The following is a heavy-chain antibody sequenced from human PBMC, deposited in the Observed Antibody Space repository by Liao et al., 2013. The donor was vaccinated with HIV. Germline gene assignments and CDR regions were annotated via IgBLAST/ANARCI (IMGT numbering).Heavy chain of an antibody. CDR2: INHSGNT. J-gene: IGHJ4*02. CDR1: GGPFSGYF. D-gene: IGHD4-23*01. V-gene: IGHV4-34*01. Sequence: QVQLQQWGAGLLKPSETLSLTCAVYGGPFSGYFWTWIRQPPGKGLEWIGEINHSGNTNYNPSLKSRVTISVDTSKNQFSLKLTSVTAADTAVYYCARRYGGNLPFDYWGQGTLVTVSS. CDR3: ARRYGGNLPFDY.